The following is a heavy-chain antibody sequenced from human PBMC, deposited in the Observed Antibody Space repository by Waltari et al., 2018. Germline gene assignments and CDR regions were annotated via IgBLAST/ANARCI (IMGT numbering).Heavy chain of an antibody. D-gene: IGHD6-19*01. CDR2: INMEGNIR. Sequence: EVQLVESGGGLVQPGGSLKLSCAASGFTFSKYWMHWVRQARGKGLVSVAHINMEGNIRNYAESVTGRFTSSRDNAKSTLFLQMNSLRGEDTAIYYCVLYSSELLGDYWGQGTLVTVSS. CDR1: GFTFSKYW. V-gene: IGHV3-74*01. J-gene: IGHJ4*02. CDR3: VLYSSELLGDY.